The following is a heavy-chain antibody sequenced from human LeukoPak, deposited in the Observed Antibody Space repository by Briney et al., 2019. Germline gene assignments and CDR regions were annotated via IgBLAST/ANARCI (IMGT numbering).Heavy chain of an antibody. D-gene: IGHD1-26*01. J-gene: IGHJ3*02. Sequence: GGSLRLSCAASGFTFSSYSMNWVRQAPGKGLEWVSSISSSSGYIYYADSVKGRFTISRDNAKNSLYLQMNSLRAEDTAVYYCARVYSGSRDDAFDIWGQGTMVTVSS. CDR2: ISSSSGYI. CDR3: ARVYSGSRDDAFDI. V-gene: IGHV3-21*01. CDR1: GFTFSSYS.